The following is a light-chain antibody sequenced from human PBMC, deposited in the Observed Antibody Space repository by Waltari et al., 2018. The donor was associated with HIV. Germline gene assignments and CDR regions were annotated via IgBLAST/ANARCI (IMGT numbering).Light chain of an antibody. CDR3: QQRYTWPLT. J-gene: IGKJ4*01. CDR1: QSVSKF. V-gene: IGKV3-11*01. Sequence: EVELTQSPATLSLSPGERATLSCRASQSVSKFLAWYQQKPGQAPRLLIYDASNRATDIPARFSVSGSGTDFTLTISSLESEDFAVYYCQQRYTWPLTFGGGTRVEIK. CDR2: DAS.